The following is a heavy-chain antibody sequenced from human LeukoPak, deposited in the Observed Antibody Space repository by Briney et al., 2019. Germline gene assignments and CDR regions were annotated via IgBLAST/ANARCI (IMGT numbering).Heavy chain of an antibody. CDR2: IIHSGSP. V-gene: IGHV4-34*12. J-gene: IGHJ5*02. CDR3: ARADIVQNWFDP. Sequence: PSETLSLTCAVYGGSFSGYYWSWIRQPPGKGLEWIGEIIHSGSPNYNPSLKSRVTISVDTSKNQFSLKLSSVTAADTAVYYCARADIVQNWFDPWGQGTLVTVSS. CDR1: GGSFSGYY. D-gene: IGHD2-8*01.